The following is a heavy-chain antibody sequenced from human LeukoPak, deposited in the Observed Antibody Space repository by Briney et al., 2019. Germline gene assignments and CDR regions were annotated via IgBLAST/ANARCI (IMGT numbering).Heavy chain of an antibody. Sequence: ASVTVSCKASGYTFTSYDINWVRQATGQGLEWMGWMNPNSGNTGYAQKFQGRVTMTRNTSISTAYMELSSLRSEDTAVYYCARRRSRRGFHFDPWGQGTLVTVSS. CDR3: ARRRSRRGFHFDP. V-gene: IGHV1-8*01. J-gene: IGHJ5*02. CDR2: MNPNSGNT. CDR1: GYTFTSYD.